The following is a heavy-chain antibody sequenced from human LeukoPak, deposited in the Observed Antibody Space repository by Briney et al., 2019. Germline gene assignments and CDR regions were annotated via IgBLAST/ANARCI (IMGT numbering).Heavy chain of an antibody. CDR1: GFTFSTYA. J-gene: IGHJ4*02. CDR2: IYSDGST. Sequence: GGSLRFSCAASGFTFSTYAIMWVRQAPGKGLHWVSSIYSDGSTYYADSVRGRFIISRDNSKNTLHLQMNSLRAEDTAIYYCAKDQFGGYGSIDYWGQGTLVTVSS. D-gene: IGHD5-12*01. CDR3: AKDQFGGYGSIDY. V-gene: IGHV3-23*01.